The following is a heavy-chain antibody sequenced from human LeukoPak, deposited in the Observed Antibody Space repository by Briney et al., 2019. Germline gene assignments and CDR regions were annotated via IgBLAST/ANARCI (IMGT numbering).Heavy chain of an antibody. CDR2: IYTSGST. CDR1: GGSISSGSYY. J-gene: IGHJ5*02. CDR3: ARDGESYSSSWYYNWFDP. D-gene: IGHD6-13*01. V-gene: IGHV4-61*02. Sequence: PSQTLSLTCTVSGGSISSGSYYWSWIRQPAGKGLEWIGRIYTSGSTNYNPSLKSRVTISVDTSKNQFSLKRSSVTAADTAVYYCARDGESYSSSWYYNWFDPWGQGTLVTVSS.